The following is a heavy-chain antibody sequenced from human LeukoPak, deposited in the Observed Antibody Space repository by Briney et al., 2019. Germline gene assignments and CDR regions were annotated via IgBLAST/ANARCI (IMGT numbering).Heavy chain of an antibody. J-gene: IGHJ4*02. CDR2: IYTSGST. CDR3: ARETYYYDSSGYYQYYFDY. D-gene: IGHD3-22*01. V-gene: IGHV4-4*07. Sequence: SETLSLTCTVSGGSISSYYWSWIRQPAGKGLEWIGRIYTSGSTNYNPSLKSRVTISVDTSKNQFSLNLSSVTAADTAVYYCARETYYYDSSGYYQYYFDYWGQGTLVTVSS. CDR1: GGSISSYY.